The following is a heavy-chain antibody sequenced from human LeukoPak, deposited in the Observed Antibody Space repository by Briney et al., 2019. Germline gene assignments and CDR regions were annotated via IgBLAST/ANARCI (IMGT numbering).Heavy chain of an antibody. D-gene: IGHD2-15*01. V-gene: IGHV3-21*01. CDR2: ISSSSSYI. J-gene: IGHJ4*02. Sequence: GESLRLSCAASGFTFSSYGMNWVRQAPGKGLEWVSSISSSSSYIYYADSVKGRFTISRDNAKNSLYLQMNSLRAEDTAVYYCASNQAVDYWGQGTLVTVSS. CDR3: ASNQAVDY. CDR1: GFTFSSYG.